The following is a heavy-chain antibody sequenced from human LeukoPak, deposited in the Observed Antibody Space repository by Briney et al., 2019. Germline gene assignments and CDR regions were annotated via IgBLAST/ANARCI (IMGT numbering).Heavy chain of an antibody. D-gene: IGHD2-2*01. CDR2: IYYSGST. CDR1: GGSISSYY. V-gene: IGHV4-59*01. J-gene: IGHJ3*02. Sequence: SETLSLTXTVSGGSISSYYWSWIRQPPGKGLEWIGYIYYSGSTNYNPSLKSRVTISVDTSKNQFSLKLSSVTAADTAVYYCARDNDQEDAFDIWGQGTMVTVSS. CDR3: ARDNDQEDAFDI.